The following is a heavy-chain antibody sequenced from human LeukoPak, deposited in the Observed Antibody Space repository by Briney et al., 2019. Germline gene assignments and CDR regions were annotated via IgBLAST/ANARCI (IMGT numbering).Heavy chain of an antibody. Sequence: PGGSLRLSCAASGFTFSSYAMGWVRQAPGKGLEWVSAISGSGGSTYDADSVKGRFTISRDNSKNTLYLQMNSLRAEDTDVYYCAKDGILGFDSWGQGTLVTVSS. CDR2: ISGSGGST. D-gene: IGHD2-15*01. V-gene: IGHV3-23*01. CDR1: GFTFSSYA. CDR3: AKDGILGFDS. J-gene: IGHJ5*01.